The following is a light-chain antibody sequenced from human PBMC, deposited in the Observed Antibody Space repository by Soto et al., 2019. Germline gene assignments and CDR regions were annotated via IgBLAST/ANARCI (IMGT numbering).Light chain of an antibody. J-gene: IGLJ1*01. CDR2: EVS. CDR3: SSYTSSSTYV. V-gene: IGLV2-18*02. CDR1: SSDVGSYNR. Sequence: QSALTQPPSVSGSPGQSFAISCTGTSSDVGSYNRVSWYQQPPGTAPKLLIYEVSDRPSGVPDRFSGSKSGNTASLTISGLQAEDEADYYCSSYTSSSTYVFGTGTQLTVL.